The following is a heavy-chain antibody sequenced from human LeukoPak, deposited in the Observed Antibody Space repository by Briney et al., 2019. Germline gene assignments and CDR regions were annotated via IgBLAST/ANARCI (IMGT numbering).Heavy chain of an antibody. CDR2: IIPILGTA. V-gene: IGHV1-69*13. J-gene: IGHJ3*02. CDR3: ARSTKFVNDAFDI. CDR1: GGTFSSYA. Sequence: ASVKVSCKASGGTFSSYAISWVRQAPGQGLEWMGGIIPILGTANYAQKFQGRVTITADESTSTAYMELSSLRSEDTAVYYCARSTKFVNDAFDIWGQGTMVTVSS.